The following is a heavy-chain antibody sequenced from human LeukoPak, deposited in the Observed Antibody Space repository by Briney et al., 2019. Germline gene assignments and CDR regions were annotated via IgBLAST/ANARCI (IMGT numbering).Heavy chain of an antibody. Sequence: SETLSLTCTVSGDSISTINYYWGWIRQPPGKGLEWVGDIYYSGSTYYNPSLKSRVTISVDTSKNQFSLKLSSVTAADTAVYYCARRGSTTITSRAFDPWGQGTLVTVSS. V-gene: IGHV4-39*01. D-gene: IGHD1-14*01. CDR1: GDSISTINYY. CDR3: ARRGSTTITSRAFDP. CDR2: IYYSGST. J-gene: IGHJ5*02.